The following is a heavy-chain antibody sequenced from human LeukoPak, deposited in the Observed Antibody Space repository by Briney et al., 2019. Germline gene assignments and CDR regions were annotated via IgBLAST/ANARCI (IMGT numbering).Heavy chain of an antibody. V-gene: IGHV4-39*01. J-gene: IGHJ4*02. Sequence: ASETLSLTCTVSGGSISSGGYYWGWIRQPPGKGLEWIGSIYYSGSTYYNPSLKSRVTISVDTSKNQFSLKLSSVTAADSAVYFCATHPGVYCIITSCYTGGYFDYGGQGTLVTVSS. CDR2: IYYSGST. CDR3: ATHPGVYCIITSCYTGGYFDY. CDR1: GGSISSGGYY. D-gene: IGHD2-2*02.